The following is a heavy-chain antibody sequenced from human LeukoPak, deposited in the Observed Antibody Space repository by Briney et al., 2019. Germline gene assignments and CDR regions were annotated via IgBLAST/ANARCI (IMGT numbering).Heavy chain of an antibody. CDR3: ARDLSAFSSSYGYWFDP. CDR2: ISSSGSTI. Sequence: PGGSLRLSCAASGFTFSDYYMSWIRQAPGKGLEWGSYISSSGSTIYYADSVKGRFTISRDNAKNSLYLQMNSLRAEDTAVYYCARDLSAFSSSYGYWFDPWGPGTLVTVSS. V-gene: IGHV3-11*04. D-gene: IGHD6-13*01. J-gene: IGHJ5*02. CDR1: GFTFSDYY.